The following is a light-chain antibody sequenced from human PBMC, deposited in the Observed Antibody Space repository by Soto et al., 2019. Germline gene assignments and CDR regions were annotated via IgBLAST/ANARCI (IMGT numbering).Light chain of an antibody. CDR3: QQGYTTPIT. J-gene: IGKJ5*01. CDR2: TAY. Sequence: DIQMTQSPSSLSASVGDRVTITCRASQSISGYLNWYQQKPGRAPKLLIYTAYSLQSGVQSRFSGSGSGTDFTLTISSLQPEDFATYHCQQGYTTPITFGQGTRLEIK. V-gene: IGKV1-39*01. CDR1: QSISGY.